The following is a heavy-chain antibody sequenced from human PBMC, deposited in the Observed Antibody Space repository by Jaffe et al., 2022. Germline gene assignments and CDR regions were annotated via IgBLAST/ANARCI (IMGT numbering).Heavy chain of an antibody. V-gene: IGHV3-49*04. J-gene: IGHJ3*02. D-gene: IGHD3-22*01. CDR2: IRSKAYGGTT. CDR3: TRDRRHYYDSSGYYYRGAFDI. Sequence: EVQLVESGGGLVQPGRSLRLSCTASGFTFGDYAMSWVRQAPGKGLEWVGFIRSKAYGGTTEYAASVKGRFTISRDDSKSIAYLQMNSLKTEDTAVYYCTRDRRHYYDSSGYYYRGAFDIWGQGTMVTVSS. CDR1: GFTFGDYA.